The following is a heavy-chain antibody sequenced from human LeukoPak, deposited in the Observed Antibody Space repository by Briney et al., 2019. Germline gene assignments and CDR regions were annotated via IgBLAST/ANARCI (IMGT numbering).Heavy chain of an antibody. CDR2: ISSSSSYI. J-gene: IGHJ3*02. V-gene: IGHV3-21*01. CDR1: GFTFSSYS. Sequence: GGSLRLSCAASGFTFSSYSINWVRQAPGKGLEWVSSISSSSSYIYYADSVKGRFTISRDNAKNSLYLQMNSLRAEDTAVYYCARARGVDAFDIWGQGTMVTVSS. CDR3: ARARGVDAFDI.